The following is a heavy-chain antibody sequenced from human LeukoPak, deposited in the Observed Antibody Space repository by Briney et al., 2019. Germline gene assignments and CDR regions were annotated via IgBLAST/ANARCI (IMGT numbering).Heavy chain of an antibody. CDR3: ARNLLLWFGESSSDCFDP. CDR1: GYTFTSYY. J-gene: IGHJ5*02. V-gene: IGHV1-8*01. Sequence: GASVKVSCKASGYTFTSYYINWVRQAPGQGLEGVGWMNPNSGNTGYAQKFQGRVTMTRNTSISTAYMELSSLRSEDTAVYYCARNLLLWFGESSSDCFDPWGQGTLVTVSS. CDR2: MNPNSGNT. D-gene: IGHD3-10*01.